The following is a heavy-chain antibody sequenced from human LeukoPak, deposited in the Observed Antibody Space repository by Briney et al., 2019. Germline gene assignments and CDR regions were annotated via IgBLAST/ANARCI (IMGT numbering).Heavy chain of an antibody. V-gene: IGHV3-23*01. CDR1: GFTFSSYA. J-gene: IGHJ4*02. D-gene: IGHD2-2*01. CDR3: AKLGTSDDY. CDR2: IAISDGKT. Sequence: PGGSLRLSCAASGFTFSSYAMSWVRQAPGKGLEWVSTIAISDGKTYYADSVKGRFSISRDNSKNTLYLQMNSLRAEDTAVYYRAKLGTSDDYWGQGTLVTVSS.